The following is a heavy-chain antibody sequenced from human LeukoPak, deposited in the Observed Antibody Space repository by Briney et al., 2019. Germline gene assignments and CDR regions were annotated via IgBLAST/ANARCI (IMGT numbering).Heavy chain of an antibody. D-gene: IGHD3-22*01. V-gene: IGHV3-11*01. J-gene: IGHJ4*02. CDR1: GFTFSDYY. CDR3: ARASFSYDSSGYYSDYFDY. CDR2: ISSSGSTI. Sequence: PGGSLRLSCAASGFTFSDYYMSWIRQAPGKGLEWVSYISSSGSTIYYADSVKGRFTISRDNAKNSLYLQMNSLRAEDTAVYYCARASFSYDSSGYYSDYFDYWGQGTLVTVSS.